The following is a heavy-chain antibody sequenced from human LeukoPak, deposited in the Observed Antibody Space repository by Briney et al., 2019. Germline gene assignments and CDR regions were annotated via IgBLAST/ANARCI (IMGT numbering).Heavy chain of an antibody. CDR3: AKGAYDYIEMGYIDY. V-gene: IGHV3-23*01. CDR1: GFTFSSYA. D-gene: IGHD5-12*01. J-gene: IGHJ4*02. Sequence: GGSLRLSCAASGFTFSSYAMSWVRQAPGKGLEWVSLIIGSSGATFYADSVKGRFTISRDNSKNTLFLQMNSLRAEDTALYYCAKGAYDYIEMGYIDYWGQGTLVTVSS. CDR2: IIGSSGAT.